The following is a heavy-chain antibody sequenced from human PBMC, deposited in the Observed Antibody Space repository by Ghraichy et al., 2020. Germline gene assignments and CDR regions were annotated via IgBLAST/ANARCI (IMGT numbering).Heavy chain of an antibody. J-gene: IGHJ4*02. CDR2: IYYSGST. CDR3: ARDGGSSGYPPGFDY. Sequence: SETLSLTCTVSGGSISSGGYYWSWIRQHPGKGLEWIGYIYYSGSTYYNPSLKSRVTISVDTSKNQFSLKLSSVTAADTAVYYCARDGGSSGYPPGFDYWGQGTLVTVSS. CDR1: GGSISSGGYY. D-gene: IGHD3-22*01. V-gene: IGHV4-31*03.